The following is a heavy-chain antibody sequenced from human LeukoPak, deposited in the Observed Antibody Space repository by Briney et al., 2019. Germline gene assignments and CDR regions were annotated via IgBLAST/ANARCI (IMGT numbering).Heavy chain of an antibody. CDR1: GGSFSGYY. CDR3: ARGSYWFDP. J-gene: IGHJ5*02. Sequence: SETLSLTCAVYGGSFSGYYWSWIRQPPGKGLEWIGEINHSGSTNYNPSLKSRVTISVDTSKNQFSLKLSSVTAADTAAYYCARGSYWFDPWGQGTLVTVSS. CDR2: INHSGST. V-gene: IGHV4-34*01.